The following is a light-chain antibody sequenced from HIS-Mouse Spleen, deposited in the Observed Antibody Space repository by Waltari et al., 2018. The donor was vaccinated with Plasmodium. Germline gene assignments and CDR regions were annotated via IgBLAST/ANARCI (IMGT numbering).Light chain of an antibody. J-gene: IGKJ1*01. V-gene: IGKV1-5*03. CDR3: QQSYSTWT. Sequence: DIQMTQSPSTLSASVGDRVTITCRASQSISSRLAWYQQKPGKAPKLLIYKASSLESGVPSRFSGSGTGTDFTLTISSLQPEYFATYYCQQSYSTWTFGQGTKVEIK. CDR1: QSISSR. CDR2: KAS.